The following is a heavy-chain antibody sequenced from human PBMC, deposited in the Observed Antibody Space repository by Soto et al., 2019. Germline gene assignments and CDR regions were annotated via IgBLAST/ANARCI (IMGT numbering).Heavy chain of an antibody. D-gene: IGHD5-18*01. Sequence: DVQLVQSGAEVKKPGESLRISCKGSGYSFTSYWISWVRQMPGKGLEWMGRIDPSDSYTNYSPSFQGHVTISADKSISTAYLKWSSLKASDTAMYYCARTSMQSRGYSYGHGGMDVWGQGTTVTVSS. CDR1: GYSFTSYW. V-gene: IGHV5-10-1*01. CDR3: ARTSMQSRGYSYGHGGMDV. CDR2: IDPSDSYT. J-gene: IGHJ6*02.